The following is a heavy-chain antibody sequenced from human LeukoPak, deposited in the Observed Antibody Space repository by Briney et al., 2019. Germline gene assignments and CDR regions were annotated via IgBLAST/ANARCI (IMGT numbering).Heavy chain of an antibody. CDR3: ATATNDGHSNY. CDR2: IHYSGST. Sequence: KPSETLSLTCTISSGAINSYYWSGIRQPPGKGLNGIGYIHYSGSTTSNPSLKSRVTISLDTSKNQFSLKLTSVTAADTAMYYCATATNDGHSNYWGQGTLVNVSS. CDR1: SGAINSYY. V-gene: IGHV4-59*01. J-gene: IGHJ4*02. D-gene: IGHD2-8*01.